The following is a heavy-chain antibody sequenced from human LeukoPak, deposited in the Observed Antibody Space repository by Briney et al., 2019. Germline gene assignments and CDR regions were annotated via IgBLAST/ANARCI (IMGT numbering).Heavy chain of an antibody. D-gene: IGHD3/OR15-3a*01. CDR2: ISVTDDNT. CDR3: ARDQYDTWSRRGNFDS. V-gene: IGHV3-23*01. Sequence: PGGSLRLSCAASGFTFSSYAMTWVRQAPGEGLEWVSVISVTDDNTYYADSVKGRFTISRDNSKNTLYLQMNSLRAEDTAVFYCARDQYDTWSRRGNFDSWGQGTLVIVSS. CDR1: GFTFSSYA. J-gene: IGHJ4*02.